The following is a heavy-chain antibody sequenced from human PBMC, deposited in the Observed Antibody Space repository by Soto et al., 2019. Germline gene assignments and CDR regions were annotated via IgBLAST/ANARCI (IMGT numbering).Heavy chain of an antibody. CDR3: AADYDSSGYYPPLGY. CDR2: IVVGSGNT. D-gene: IGHD3-22*01. J-gene: IGHJ4*02. CDR1: GFTFPSSA. V-gene: IGHV1-58*01. Sequence: RASVQVSCKASGFTFPSSAVQWVRQARGQRLEWIGWIVVGSGNTNYAQKFQERVTITRDMSTSTAYMELSSLRSEDTAVYYCAADYDSSGYYPPLGYWGQGTLVTVSS.